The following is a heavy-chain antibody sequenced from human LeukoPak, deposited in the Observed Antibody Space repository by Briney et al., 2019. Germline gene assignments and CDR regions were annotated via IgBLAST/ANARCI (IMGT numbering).Heavy chain of an antibody. V-gene: IGHV3-21*04. CDR1: GFTFSSYS. Sequence: GGSLRLSCAASGFTFSSYSMNWVRQAPGKGLEWVSSISSSSSYIYYADSVKGRLTISRDNAKNSLYLQMNSLRAEDTAVYYCAREYYYDSSGYYYGRAFDIWGQGTMVTVSS. D-gene: IGHD3-22*01. J-gene: IGHJ3*02. CDR2: ISSSSSYI. CDR3: AREYYYDSSGYYYGRAFDI.